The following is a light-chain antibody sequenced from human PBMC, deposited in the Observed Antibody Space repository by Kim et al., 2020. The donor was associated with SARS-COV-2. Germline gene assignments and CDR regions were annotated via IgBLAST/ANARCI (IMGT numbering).Light chain of an antibody. Sequence: QSITISCTGTSSDVGGSNYVSWYQYRPGKAPKLLIYDVTYRPSGVSTRFSGSRSGTTASLTISGLQAEDEADYYCCSYRTSDTLYVFGSGTKVTVL. CDR2: DVT. J-gene: IGLJ1*01. V-gene: IGLV2-14*03. CDR3: CSYRTSDTLYV. CDR1: SSDVGGSNY.